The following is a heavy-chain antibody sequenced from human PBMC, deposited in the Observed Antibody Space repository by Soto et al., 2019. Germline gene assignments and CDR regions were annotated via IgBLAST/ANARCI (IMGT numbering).Heavy chain of an antibody. J-gene: IGHJ6*02. D-gene: IGHD1-7*01. CDR3: ARSWELPPQARYYYYAMDL. Sequence: QVQLVESGGGVVQPGRSLRLSCVASGFTFSSYATHWVRQAPGKGPEWVAIISYDGGKKYYADFVRGRFAISRDNSKNTLYRQMNNVRPEDTAVYYCARSWELPPQARYYYYAMDLWGQGTTVTVSS. CDR1: GFTFSSYA. CDR2: ISYDGGKK. V-gene: IGHV3-30*09.